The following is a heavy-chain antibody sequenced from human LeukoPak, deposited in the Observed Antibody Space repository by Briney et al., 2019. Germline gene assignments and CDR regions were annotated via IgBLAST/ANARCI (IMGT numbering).Heavy chain of an antibody. J-gene: IGHJ5*02. D-gene: IGHD2-8*01. V-gene: IGHV3-48*01. Sequence: GGSLRLSCAASGFSLSSYSMDWFRQTPGKGLEWVSYISSSSNTIYYADSVEGRFTISRDNAKNALYLQMNNLRAEDSAVYFCARDINYCTPTLCHRNWFDPWGQGTLVTVSS. CDR3: ARDINYCTPTLCHRNWFDP. CDR2: ISSSSNTI. CDR1: GFSLSSYS.